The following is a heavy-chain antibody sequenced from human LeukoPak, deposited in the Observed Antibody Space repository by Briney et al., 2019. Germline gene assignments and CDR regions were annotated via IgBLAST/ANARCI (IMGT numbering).Heavy chain of an antibody. Sequence: GGSLRLSCAASGFTFSRYAVSWVRQAPGKGLEWVSALSGGGTDSYYADSVKGRFTISRDNSKNTLYPQMNSLRVEDTALYFCAKGLYHYYGSGSYTLDYWGQGTQVTVSS. CDR3: AKGLYHYYGSGSYTLDY. CDR2: LSGGGTDS. J-gene: IGHJ4*02. CDR1: GFTFSRYA. V-gene: IGHV3-23*01. D-gene: IGHD3-10*01.